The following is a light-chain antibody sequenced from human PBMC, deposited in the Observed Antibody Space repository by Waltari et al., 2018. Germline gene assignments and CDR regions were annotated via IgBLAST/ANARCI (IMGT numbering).Light chain of an antibody. CDR2: DNN. J-gene: IGLJ3*02. CDR1: SSNIGGNY. V-gene: IGLV1-51*01. CDR3: GTWDSGLNVVL. Sequence: QSVLTQPPSVSAAPGQNVTISCSGSSSNIGGNYVSWYQQVPGTAPKLLCSDNNNRPLVFPDRFSVSTSGTSATLAITGLQTEDEADYYCGTWDSGLNVVLFGGGTKLTVL.